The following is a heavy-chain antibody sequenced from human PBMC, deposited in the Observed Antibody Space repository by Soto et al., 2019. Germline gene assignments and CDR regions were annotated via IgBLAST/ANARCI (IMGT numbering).Heavy chain of an antibody. CDR3: ARVMTFASRGSDY. J-gene: IGHJ4*02. V-gene: IGHV3-48*02. CDR2: ISSSGSTI. D-gene: IGHD3-22*01. CDR1: EFTFSSYS. Sequence: VQLVESGGGLVQPGGSLRLSCTASEFTFSSYSMNWVRQAPGKGLEWVSYISSSGSTIYYVDSVKGRFSISRDNAKNSLYLQMNSLRDEDTAVYYCARVMTFASRGSDYWGQGTLVTVSS.